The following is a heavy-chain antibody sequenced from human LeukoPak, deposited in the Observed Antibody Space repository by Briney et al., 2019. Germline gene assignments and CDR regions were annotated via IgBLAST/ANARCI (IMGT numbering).Heavy chain of an antibody. V-gene: IGHV4-34*01. D-gene: IGHD6-19*01. J-gene: IGHJ4*02. Sequence: PSETLSLTCAVYGGSFSGYYWSWIRQPPGKGLEWIGEINHSGSTNYNPSLKSRVTISVDTSKNQFSLKLSSVTAADTAVYYCARARRMRPTIAVAGRGGFDYWGQGTLVTVS. CDR1: GGSFSGYY. CDR2: INHSGST. CDR3: ARARRMRPTIAVAGRGGFDY.